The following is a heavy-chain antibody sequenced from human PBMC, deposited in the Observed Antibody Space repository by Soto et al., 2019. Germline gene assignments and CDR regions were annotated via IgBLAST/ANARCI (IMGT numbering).Heavy chain of an antibody. CDR1: GGSVSSGSYY. CDR2: IYYSGST. V-gene: IGHV4-61*01. Sequence: PSETLSLTCTVSGGSVSSGSYYWSWIRQPPGKGLEWIGYIYYSGSTNYNPSLKSRVTISVDTSKNQFSLKLSSVTAADTAVYYCXRVSYYGSGSYYNVDDYWGQGTLVTVSS. J-gene: IGHJ4*02. CDR3: XRVSYYGSGSYYNVDDY. D-gene: IGHD3-10*01.